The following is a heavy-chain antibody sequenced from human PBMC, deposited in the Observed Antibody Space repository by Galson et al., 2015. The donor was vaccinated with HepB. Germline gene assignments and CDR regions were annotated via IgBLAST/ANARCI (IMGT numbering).Heavy chain of an antibody. CDR2: IYYSGNT. V-gene: IGHV4-39*01. CDR3: ASKSWRVQRRWIDV. CDR1: NGSISSSSYY. Sequence: TLSLTCTVSNGSISSSSYYWGWIRQPPGKGLEWIGSIYYSGNTYFNPSLKSRVTISVDTSKNQFSLKLTSVTTADTAVYYCASKSWRVQRRWIDVWGQGTTVTVSS. J-gene: IGHJ6*02. D-gene: IGHD6-19*01.